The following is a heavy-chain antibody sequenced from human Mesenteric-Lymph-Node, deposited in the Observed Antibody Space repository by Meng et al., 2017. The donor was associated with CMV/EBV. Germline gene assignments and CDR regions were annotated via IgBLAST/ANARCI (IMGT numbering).Heavy chain of an antibody. CDR3: ARERTNFAGVWVDA. Sequence: GESLKISCAASGFTFDSYGMTWVRQAPGKGLEWVSGISGTGFPTHYGDSVKGRFTISRDNSKNALFLQMNTLRVEDTAVYYCARERTNFAGVWVDAWGQGALVTVSS. CDR2: ISGTGFPT. D-gene: IGHD4/OR15-4a*01. CDR1: GFTFDSYG. J-gene: IGHJ5*02. V-gene: IGHV3-23*01.